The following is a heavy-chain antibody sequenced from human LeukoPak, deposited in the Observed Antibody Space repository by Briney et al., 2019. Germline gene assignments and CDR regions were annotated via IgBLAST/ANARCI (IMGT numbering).Heavy chain of an antibody. CDR2: INPNSGGT. CDR1: EYIFTGYY. Sequence: ASVKVSCKASEYIFTGYYMHWVRQAPGQGLDWMGWINPNSGGTNYAQKFQGRVTMTRDTSISTAYMELSRLRSDDTAVYYCAFFEYSSSSSHYWGQGTLVTVSS. CDR3: AFFEYSSSSSHY. V-gene: IGHV1-2*02. D-gene: IGHD6-6*01. J-gene: IGHJ4*02.